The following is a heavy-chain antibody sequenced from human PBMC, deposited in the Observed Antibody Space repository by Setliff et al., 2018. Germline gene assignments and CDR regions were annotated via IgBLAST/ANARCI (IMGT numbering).Heavy chain of an antibody. J-gene: IGHJ4*02. V-gene: IGHV3-48*01. D-gene: IGHD2-2*01. CDR2: ININVDSI. CDR1: GFNFRNSA. Sequence: GGSLRLSCAASGFNFRNSAMNWVRQAPGKGLEWISYININVDSIYYADSVRGRFTISRDNSKSTLYLQMNSLRAEDTAVYYCVRGSGPRVVVAMPFDYWGQGTPVTVSS. CDR3: VRGSGPRVVVAMPFDY.